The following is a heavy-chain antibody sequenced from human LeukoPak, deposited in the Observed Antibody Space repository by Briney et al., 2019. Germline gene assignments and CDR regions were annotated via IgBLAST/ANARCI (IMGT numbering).Heavy chain of an antibody. V-gene: IGHV4-59*01. CDR3: ARGGWSLDL. CDR1: GGSISPYY. J-gene: IGHJ2*01. CDR2: IYYSGST. Sequence: PSETLSLTCTVSGGSISPYYWSWIRQPPGKGLECIGYIYYSGSTNYSPSLKSRVTISVDTSKNQFSLKLSSVTAADTAVYYWARGGWSLDLWGRGTLVTVSS. D-gene: IGHD3-16*01.